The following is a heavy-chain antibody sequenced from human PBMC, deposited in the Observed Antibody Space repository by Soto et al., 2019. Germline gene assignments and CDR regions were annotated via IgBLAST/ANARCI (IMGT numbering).Heavy chain of an antibody. Sequence: PSETLSLTCTVSGGSISSYYWSWIRQPPGEGLEWIGYIYYSGSTNYNPSLKSRVTISVDTSKNQFSLKLSSVTAADTAVYYCARALNWGLFDYWGQGTLVTVSS. J-gene: IGHJ4*02. D-gene: IGHD7-27*01. CDR1: GGSISSYY. CDR3: ARALNWGLFDY. CDR2: IYYSGST. V-gene: IGHV4-59*01.